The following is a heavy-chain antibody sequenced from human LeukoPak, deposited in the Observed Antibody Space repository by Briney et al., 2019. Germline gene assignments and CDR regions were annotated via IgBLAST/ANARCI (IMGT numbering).Heavy chain of an antibody. CDR2: IKEDGSET. CDR1: GFAFSSYW. Sequence: PGGSLRLSCAASGFAFSSYWISWVRQAPGKGLEWVANIKEDGSETYYVDSMRGRLTISRDNSKNTLYLQMNSLRAEDTAVYYCAKDYCSSTSCPCDYWGQGTLVTVSS. D-gene: IGHD2-2*01. J-gene: IGHJ4*02. V-gene: IGHV3-7*01. CDR3: AKDYCSSTSCPCDY.